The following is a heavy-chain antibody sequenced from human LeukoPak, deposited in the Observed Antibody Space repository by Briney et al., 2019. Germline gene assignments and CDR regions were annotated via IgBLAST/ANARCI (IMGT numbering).Heavy chain of an antibody. CDR3: TTLDYYDSSGLLFDY. D-gene: IGHD3-22*01. Sequence: SETLSLTCTVSGGSISSSSYYWSWIRQPPGKGLEWIGYIYYSGSTNYNPSLKSRVTISVDTSKNQFSLKLSSVTAADTAVYYCTTLDYYDSSGLLFDYWGQGTLVTVSS. V-gene: IGHV4-61*05. CDR2: IYYSGST. J-gene: IGHJ4*02. CDR1: GGSISSSSYY.